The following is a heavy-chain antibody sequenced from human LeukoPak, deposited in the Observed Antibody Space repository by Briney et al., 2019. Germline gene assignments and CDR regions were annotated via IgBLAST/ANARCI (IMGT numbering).Heavy chain of an antibody. CDR2: IYYSGST. D-gene: IGHD3-22*01. J-gene: IGHJ3*02. V-gene: IGHV4-59*01. CDR3: ARDIDGSGYFSRAFDI. Sequence: PSETLSLTCTVSGGSISSYYWSWIRQPPGKGLEWIGYIYYSGSTNYNPSLKSRVTISVDTSKNQFSLKLSSVTAADTAVYFCARDIDGSGYFSRAFDIWGQGTMVTVSS. CDR1: GGSISSYY.